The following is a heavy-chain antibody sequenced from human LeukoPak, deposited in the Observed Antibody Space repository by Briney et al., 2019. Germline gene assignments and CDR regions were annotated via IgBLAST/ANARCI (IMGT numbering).Heavy chain of an antibody. Sequence: SETLSLTCAVSGYSISSGYYWGWIRQPPGKGLEWIGSIYHSGSTYYNPSLKGRVTISVDTSKNQFSLKLSSVTAADTAVYYCARRPHFTIFGVVQARDDAFDIWGQGTMVTVSS. CDR2: IYHSGST. V-gene: IGHV4-38-2*01. CDR3: ARRPHFTIFGVVQARDDAFDI. D-gene: IGHD3-3*01. J-gene: IGHJ3*02. CDR1: GYSISSGYY.